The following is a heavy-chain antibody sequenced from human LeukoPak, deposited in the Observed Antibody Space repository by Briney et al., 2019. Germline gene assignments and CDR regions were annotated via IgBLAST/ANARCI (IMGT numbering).Heavy chain of an antibody. V-gene: IGHV3-11*05. Sequence: KPGGSLRLSCAASGFTFSVYYMSWIRQAPGKGLEWVSYISSSSSYTDYADSVKGRFTISRDNAKNSLNLRMNSLRAEDTAVYYCARDSGYSGYSDYWGQGTLVTVSS. D-gene: IGHD5-12*01. CDR3: ARDSGYSGYSDY. J-gene: IGHJ4*02. CDR2: ISSSSSYT. CDR1: GFTFSVYY.